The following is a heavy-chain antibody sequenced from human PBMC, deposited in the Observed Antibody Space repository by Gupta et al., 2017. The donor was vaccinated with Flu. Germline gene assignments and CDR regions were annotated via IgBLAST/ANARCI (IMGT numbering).Heavy chain of an antibody. V-gene: IGHV4-39*01. Sequence: QLQLQESGPGLVTPSETLSLTCTVSGGSISSSSYYWGWIRQPPGKGLEWIGSMYHSGSTFYNPSLKSRVTISVDTSKNQFSLKLRSVTAADTAVYYCARSYSSWYNYLDYWGQGTLVTVSS. D-gene: IGHD6-13*01. CDR1: GGSISSSSYY. CDR2: MYHSGST. J-gene: IGHJ4*02. CDR3: ARSYSSWYNYLDY.